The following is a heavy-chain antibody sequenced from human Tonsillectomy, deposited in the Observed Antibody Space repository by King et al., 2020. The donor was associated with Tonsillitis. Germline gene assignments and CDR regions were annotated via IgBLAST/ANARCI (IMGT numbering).Heavy chain of an antibody. J-gene: IGHJ6*02. CDR3: ARPGPRYGMDV. CDR1: GGSISSSSYY. CDR2: IYYSGST. V-gene: IGHV4-39*07. Sequence: QLQESGPGLVKPSETLSLTCTVSGGSISSSSYYWGWIRRPPGKGLEWIGSIYYSGSTYYNPSLKSRVTISVDTSKNQFSLKLSSVTAADTAVYYCARPGPRYGMDVWGQGTTVTVSS.